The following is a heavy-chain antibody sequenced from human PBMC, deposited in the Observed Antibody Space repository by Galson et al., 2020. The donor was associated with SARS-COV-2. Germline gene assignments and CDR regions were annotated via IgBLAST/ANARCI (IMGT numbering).Heavy chain of an antibody. J-gene: IGHJ4*02. D-gene: IGHD2-2*01. V-gene: IGHV3-33*01. Sequence: GESLKISCAASGFTFSSYGMHWVRQAPGKGLEWVAVIWYDGSNKYYADSVKGRFTISRDNSKNTLYLQMNSLRAEDTAVYYCARGDIVVVPAATAVGGFDYWGQGTLVTVSS. CDR2: IWYDGSNK. CDR3: ARGDIVVVPAATAVGGFDY. CDR1: GFTFSSYG.